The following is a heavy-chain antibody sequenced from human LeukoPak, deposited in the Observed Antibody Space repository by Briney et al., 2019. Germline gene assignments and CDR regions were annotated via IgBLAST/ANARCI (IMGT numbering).Heavy chain of an antibody. Sequence: GGSLRLSCAASGFTFSTFAMIWVRQPPGKGLEWVSSIFPSGGEIHYADSVRGRFTISRDNSKSTLSLQMNSLRAEDTAVYYCAKDVSGSYSGSYFDYWGQGTLVTVSS. CDR1: GFTFSTFA. D-gene: IGHD1-26*01. V-gene: IGHV3-23*01. J-gene: IGHJ4*02. CDR2: IFPSGGEI. CDR3: AKDVSGSYSGSYFDY.